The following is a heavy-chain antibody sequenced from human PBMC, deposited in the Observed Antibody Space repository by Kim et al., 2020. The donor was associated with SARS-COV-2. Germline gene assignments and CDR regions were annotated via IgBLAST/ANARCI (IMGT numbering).Heavy chain of an antibody. D-gene: IGHD6-19*01. Sequence: GGSLRLSCAASGFTVSSNYMSWVRQAPGKRLEWVSVIYSGGSTYYADSVKGRFTISRDNSKNTLYLQMNSLRAEDTAVYYCARGPIAVAPFDPWGQGTLVTVSS. CDR3: ARGPIAVAPFDP. CDR2: IYSGGST. CDR1: GFTVSSNY. V-gene: IGHV3-66*01. J-gene: IGHJ5*02.